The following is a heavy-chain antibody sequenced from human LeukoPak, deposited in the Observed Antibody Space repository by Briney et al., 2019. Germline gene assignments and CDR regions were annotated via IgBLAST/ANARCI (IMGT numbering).Heavy chain of an antibody. Sequence: GASVKVSCKASGGTFSNYAISWVRQAPGQGLEWMGRIIPMFGTTNYAQNFQGRVTITTDESTSTAYTEVSSLRIEDTAVYYCASVTVTTWAPDGHMDVWGKGTTVTVSS. CDR3: ASVTVTTWAPDGHMDV. CDR2: IIPMFGTT. D-gene: IGHD4-11*01. J-gene: IGHJ6*03. V-gene: IGHV1-69*05. CDR1: GGTFSNYA.